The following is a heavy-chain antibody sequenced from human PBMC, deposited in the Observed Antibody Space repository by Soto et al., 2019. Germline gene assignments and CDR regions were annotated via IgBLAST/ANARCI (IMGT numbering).Heavy chain of an antibody. J-gene: IGHJ6*01. D-gene: IGHD3-16*01. CDR2: IIPMYNKP. V-gene: IGHV1-69*01. Sequence: QVQLVQSGAEVKKPGSSVRVSCQASGGTFTTYAFNWVRQAPGQGLEWMGGIIPMYNKPNYAPNFLGRVTISADPSTSPADMELTTRRSENTDVSSGVRGYVRGYYPAMD. CDR1: GGTFTTYA. CDR3: VRGYVRGYYPAMD.